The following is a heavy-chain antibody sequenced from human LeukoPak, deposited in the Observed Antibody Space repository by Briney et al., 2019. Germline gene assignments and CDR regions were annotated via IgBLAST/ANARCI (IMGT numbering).Heavy chain of an antibody. J-gene: IGHJ4*02. CDR1: GFTFDDYA. V-gene: IGHV3-9*01. CDR3: AKGGTDAYSGYDFFDY. D-gene: IGHD5-12*01. Sequence: GRSLRLSCAASGFTFDDYAMHWVRQAPGKGLEWVSGISWNSGSIGYADSVKGRFTISRDNAKNSLYLQMNSLRAEDTALYYCAKGGTDAYSGYDFFDYWGQGTLVTVSS. CDR2: ISWNSGSI.